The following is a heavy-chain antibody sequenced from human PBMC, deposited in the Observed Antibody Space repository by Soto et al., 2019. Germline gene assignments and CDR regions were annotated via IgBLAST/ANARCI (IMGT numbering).Heavy chain of an antibody. V-gene: IGHV4-39*01. CDR3: ARLSMSRGFDP. D-gene: IGHD3-10*01. J-gene: IGHJ5*02. CDR1: GGSISTSSYF. Sequence: QLQLQESGPGLVKPSETLSLTCTVSGGSISTSSYFWGWIRQPPGKGLEWIGSIYYGATTYYNPSLKSRVTISVDTSRTRFSLKLNSVTAADTAVYYCARLSMSRGFDPWGQGTLVTVSS. CDR2: IYYGATT.